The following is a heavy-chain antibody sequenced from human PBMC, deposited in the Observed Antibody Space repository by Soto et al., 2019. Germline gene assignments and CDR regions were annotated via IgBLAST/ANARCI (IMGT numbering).Heavy chain of an antibody. CDR2: IIPIFGTA. CDR1: GGTFSSYA. D-gene: IGHD3-9*01. Sequence: SVKVSCKASGGTFSSYAISWVRQAPGQGLEWMGGIIPIFGTANYAQKFQGRVTITADESTSTAYMELSSLRSEDTAVYYCAREQYDILTGYYLGVFGYWGQGTLVTVSS. CDR3: AREQYDILTGYYLGVFGY. V-gene: IGHV1-69*13. J-gene: IGHJ4*02.